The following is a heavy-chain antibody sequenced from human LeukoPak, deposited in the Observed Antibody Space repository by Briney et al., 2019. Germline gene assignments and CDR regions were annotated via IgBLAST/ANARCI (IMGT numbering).Heavy chain of an antibody. CDR1: GGSISSYY. CDR2: IYYSGST. D-gene: IGHD6-13*01. V-gene: IGHV4-59*08. CDR3: ARHFTIAAHFDY. Sequence: PSETLSLTCTVSGGSISSYYWSWIRQPPGKGLEWIGYIYYSGSTNYNPSLKSRVTISVDTSKNKFSLKLSSVNAADTAVYYCARHFTIAAHFDYWGQGTLVTVSS. J-gene: IGHJ4*02.